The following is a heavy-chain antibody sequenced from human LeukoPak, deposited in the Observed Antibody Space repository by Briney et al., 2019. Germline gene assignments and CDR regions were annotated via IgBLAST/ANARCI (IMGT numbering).Heavy chain of an antibody. CDR1: GFTLSSYN. CDR2: ISSDGHHK. D-gene: IGHD3-22*01. V-gene: IGHV3-30*04. J-gene: IGHJ4*02. CDR3: ARDPEPYYFDSSGPLFDH. Sequence: GGSLRLSCAASGFTLSSYNVHWVRQAPGQGLEWVAVISSDGHHKYYTDSVKGRFSISRDISKNTLYLQMSSLRADDTAVYYCARDPEPYYFDSSGPLFDHWGQGTLVTVSS.